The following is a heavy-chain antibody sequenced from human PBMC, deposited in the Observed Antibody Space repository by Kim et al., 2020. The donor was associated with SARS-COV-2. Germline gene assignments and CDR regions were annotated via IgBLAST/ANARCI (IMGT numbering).Heavy chain of an antibody. CDR2: IYPRDSKV. J-gene: IGHJ6*02. CDR3: TRPAAHSSGAYGMDV. V-gene: IGHV5-51*01. Sequence: GESLKISCQASGYSFTTYWIGWVRQMPGKGLEWMGIIYPRDSKVRYSPSFEGQVTISADESLSTTYLQWSGLKASDTAMYYCTRPAAHSSGAYGMDVWGQGTTVTVS. CDR1: GYSFTTYW. D-gene: IGHD6-19*01.